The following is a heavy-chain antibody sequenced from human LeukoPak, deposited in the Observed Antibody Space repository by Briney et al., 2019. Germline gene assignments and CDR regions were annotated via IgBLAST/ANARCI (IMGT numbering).Heavy chain of an antibody. J-gene: IGHJ4*02. Sequence: SETLSLTCTVSGGSISSYYWSWIRQPPGKGLEWIGYIYYSGTTNYNPSLKSRVTISGDTSKNQFSLKLSSVTAADTAVYYRARGVYIAAAQYGYWGQGTLVTVSS. CDR2: IYYSGTT. D-gene: IGHD6-13*01. CDR3: ARGVYIAAAQYGY. CDR1: GGSISSYY. V-gene: IGHV4-59*01.